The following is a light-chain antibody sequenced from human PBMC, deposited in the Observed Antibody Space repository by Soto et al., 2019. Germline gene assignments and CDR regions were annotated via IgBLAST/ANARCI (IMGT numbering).Light chain of an antibody. CDR3: ISYTSDDVRYV. CDR1: NSDVGIYDF. Sequence: QPVLSQLSSVSETPRQSITISYTGSNSDVGIYDFVSWYQHHPGRAPKLIVSEVSHRPSGVSNRFYGSTSGNTASLTISGLQSEDEADYYCISYTSDDVRYVFGTGTKVTVL. V-gene: IGLV2-14*01. CDR2: EVS. J-gene: IGLJ1*01.